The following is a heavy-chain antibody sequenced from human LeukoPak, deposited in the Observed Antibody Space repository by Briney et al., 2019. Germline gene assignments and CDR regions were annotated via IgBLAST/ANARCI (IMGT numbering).Heavy chain of an antibody. CDR1: GYSFTSYW. CDR3: ARGWFGELIDI. J-gene: IGHJ3*02. V-gene: IGHV5-10-1*01. CDR2: IDPSDSYT. D-gene: IGHD3-10*01. Sequence: GESLKISCKASGYSFTSYWISWVRQMPGKGLEWMGRIDPSDSYTNYSPSFQGHVTISADKYISTAYLQWSSLKASGTAMYYCARGWFGELIDIWGQGTMVTVSS.